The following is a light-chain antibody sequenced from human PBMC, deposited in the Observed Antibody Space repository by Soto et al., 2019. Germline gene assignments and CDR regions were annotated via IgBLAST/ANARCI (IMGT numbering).Light chain of an antibody. V-gene: IGLV2-14*01. CDR1: SSDVGGYNY. CDR3: SSYTSNSTVV. CDR2: DVI. Sequence: QSVLTQPASVSGSPGQSITISCSGTSSDVGGYNYVSWYQQHPGKAPKLMIYDVINRPSGVSNRFSGSKSGNTASLAISGLQAEDEAVYYCSSYTSNSTVVFGTGTKVTVL. J-gene: IGLJ1*01.